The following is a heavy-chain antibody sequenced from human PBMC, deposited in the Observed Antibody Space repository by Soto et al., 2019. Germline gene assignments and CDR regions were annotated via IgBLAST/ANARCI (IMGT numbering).Heavy chain of an antibody. J-gene: IGHJ3*02. Sequence: PVESLKISCKGSGYSFTSYCIGWVRQMPGKGLEWMGIIYPGDSDTRYSPSFQGQVTISADKSISTAYLQWSSLKASDTAMYYCARLLVGATRVNAFDIWGQGTMVTVS. CDR2: IYPGDSDT. V-gene: IGHV5-51*01. CDR3: ARLLVGATRVNAFDI. CDR1: GYSFTSYC. D-gene: IGHD1-26*01.